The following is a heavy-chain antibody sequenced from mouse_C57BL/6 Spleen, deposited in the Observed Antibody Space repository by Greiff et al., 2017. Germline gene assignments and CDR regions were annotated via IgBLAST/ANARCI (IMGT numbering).Heavy chain of an antibody. Sequence: EVQLKESGAELVRPGASVKLSCTASGFNIKDDYMHWVKQRPEQGLEWIGWIDPENGDTEYASKFQGKATITADTSSNTAYLQLSSLTSEDTAVYYCTQRQLRFDYWGQGTTLTVSS. J-gene: IGHJ2*01. CDR3: TQRQLRFDY. CDR2: IDPENGDT. CDR1: GFNIKDDY. D-gene: IGHD3-2*01. V-gene: IGHV14-4*01.